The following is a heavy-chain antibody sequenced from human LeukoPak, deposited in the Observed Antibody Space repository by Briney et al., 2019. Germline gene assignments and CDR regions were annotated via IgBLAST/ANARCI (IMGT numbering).Heavy chain of an antibody. Sequence: GGSLRLSCAASGFVFSHYTMTWVRQAPGKGLEWVSSINGSGDATKYADFVMGRFTISRDNSKNTVSLQMSSLRAEDTAVYYCAKEATTADYFDYWGQGTLVTVSS. CDR2: INGSGDAT. D-gene: IGHD4-17*01. J-gene: IGHJ4*02. CDR1: GFVFSHYT. CDR3: AKEATTADYFDY. V-gene: IGHV3-23*01.